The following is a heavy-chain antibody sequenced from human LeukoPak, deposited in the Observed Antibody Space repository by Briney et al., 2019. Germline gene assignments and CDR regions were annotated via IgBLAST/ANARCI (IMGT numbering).Heavy chain of an antibody. V-gene: IGHV1-18*01. CDR1: GYTFNNYA. D-gene: IGHD1-26*01. J-gene: IGHJ4*02. Sequence: ASVKVSCKASGYTFNNYAISWVRQTPGQGLEWMGWISAYNGSTNYSQKLQGRVTMTTDTSTSTAYMELSRLRSDDTAVYYCASLKWELRGGNFDYWGQGTLVTVSS. CDR3: ASLKWELRGGNFDY. CDR2: ISAYNGST.